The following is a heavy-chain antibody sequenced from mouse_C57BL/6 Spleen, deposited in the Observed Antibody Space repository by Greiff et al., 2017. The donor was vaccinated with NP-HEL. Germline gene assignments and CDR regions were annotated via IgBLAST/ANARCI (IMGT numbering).Heavy chain of an antibody. D-gene: IGHD1-1*01. CDR2: IDPSVSYT. Sequence: QVQLQQPGAELVMPGASVKLSCKASGYTFTSYWMHWVKQRPGQGLEWIGEIDPSVSYTNYTQKFKGKSTLTVAKSSSTAYMQLSSLTSEDSAVYYCARWITTVVANAMDYWGQGTSVTVSS. V-gene: IGHV1-69*01. J-gene: IGHJ4*01. CDR1: GYTFTSYW. CDR3: ARWITTVVANAMDY.